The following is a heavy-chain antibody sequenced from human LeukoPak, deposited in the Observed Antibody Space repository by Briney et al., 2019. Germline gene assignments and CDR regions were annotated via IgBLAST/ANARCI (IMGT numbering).Heavy chain of an antibody. CDR2: SSSSGSTI. D-gene: IGHD3/OR15-3a*01. CDR1: GFTLSDYY. V-gene: IGHV3-11*01. J-gene: IGHJ4*02. Sequence: GGSLRLSCAASGFTLSDYYMSWFRLAPGKGLEWVSYSSSSGSTIYYADSVKGRFAISRDNAKNSLYLQMNSLRAEDTAVYYCARRRDFIDYWGQGTLVTVSS. CDR3: ARRRDFIDY.